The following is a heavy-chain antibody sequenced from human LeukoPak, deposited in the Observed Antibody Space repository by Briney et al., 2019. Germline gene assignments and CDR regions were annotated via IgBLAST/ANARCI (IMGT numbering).Heavy chain of an antibody. D-gene: IGHD4-11*01. CDR2: ISRSSAYI. CDR1: RFTFSSFN. CDR3: ARVWHIYTNVDY. Sequence: GRSLRLSCAASRFTFSSFNMKGVRDAPGKGPGCVSYISRSSAYIHYADSVRGRFANSRDHAKSSVHRPMNRLRAGDRAIYTFARVWHIYTNVDYWGQGTLVTASS. V-gene: IGHV3-21*05. J-gene: IGHJ4*02.